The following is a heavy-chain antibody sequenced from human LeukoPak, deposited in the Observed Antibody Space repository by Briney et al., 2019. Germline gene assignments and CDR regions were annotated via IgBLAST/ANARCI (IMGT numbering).Heavy chain of an antibody. CDR2: ISWNSGSI. CDR1: GFTFNDYA. Sequence: GGSLRLSCAASGFTFNDYALHWVRQAPGKGLEWVSGISWNSGSIGYADSVKGRFTISRDNAKNSLYLQMNSLRAEDTAVYYCTFYCGGDCYYDYWGQGTLVTVSS. D-gene: IGHD2-21*02. CDR3: TFYCGGDCYYDY. J-gene: IGHJ4*02. V-gene: IGHV3-9*01.